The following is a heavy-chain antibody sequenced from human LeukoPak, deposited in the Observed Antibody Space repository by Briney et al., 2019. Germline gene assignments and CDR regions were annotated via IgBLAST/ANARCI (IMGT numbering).Heavy chain of an antibody. J-gene: IGHJ4*02. V-gene: IGHV4-34*01. Sequence: SETLSLTCAVYGESFSGYYWSWIRQPPGKGLEWIGEINHSGSTNYNPSLKSRVTISVDTSKNQFSLKLSSVTAADTAVYYCASTLALGYWGQGTLVTVSS. CDR3: ASTLALGY. CDR1: GESFSGYY. CDR2: INHSGST.